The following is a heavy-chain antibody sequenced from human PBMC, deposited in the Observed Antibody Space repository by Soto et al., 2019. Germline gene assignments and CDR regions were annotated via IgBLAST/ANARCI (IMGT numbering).Heavy chain of an antibody. D-gene: IGHD2-15*01. CDR2: IIPIFGTA. CDR1: GGTFISYA. Sequence: ASVKVSCKASGGTFISYAISWVRQAPGQGLEWMGGIIPIFGTANYAQKFQGRVTITADESTSTAYMELSSLRSEDTAVYYCASSIVVVVASTRAYGMDVWGQGTTVTVSS. V-gene: IGHV1-69*13. CDR3: ASSIVVVVASTRAYGMDV. J-gene: IGHJ6*02.